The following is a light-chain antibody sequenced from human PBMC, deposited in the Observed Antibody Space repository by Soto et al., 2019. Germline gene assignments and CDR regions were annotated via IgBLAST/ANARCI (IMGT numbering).Light chain of an antibody. CDR1: QSVSSSY. V-gene: IGKV3-20*01. J-gene: IGKJ3*01. Sequence: EIVLTQSPGTLSLSPGERATLSCRASQSVSSSYLAWYQQKPGQAPRLLIYGASTRATGIPDRFSGSGSGTDFTLTISRLEPEDFAVYYCQQYGSSPIFTFGLGSKWISN. CDR2: GAS. CDR3: QQYGSSPIFT.